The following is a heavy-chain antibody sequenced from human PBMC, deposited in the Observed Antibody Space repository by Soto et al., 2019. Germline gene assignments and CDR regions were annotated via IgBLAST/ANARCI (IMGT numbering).Heavy chain of an antibody. J-gene: IGHJ4*02. D-gene: IGHD6-13*01. V-gene: IGHV3-33*01. CDR3: SRDGGVIAAAGTFDY. Sequence: GGSLRLSWAASGFTFSSYGMHWVRQAPGKGLEWVAVIWYDGSNKYYADSVKGRFTISRDNSKNTLYLQMNSLRAVYTAVYYCSRDGGVIAAAGTFDYWGQGTLVTVSS. CDR1: GFTFSSYG. CDR2: IWYDGSNK.